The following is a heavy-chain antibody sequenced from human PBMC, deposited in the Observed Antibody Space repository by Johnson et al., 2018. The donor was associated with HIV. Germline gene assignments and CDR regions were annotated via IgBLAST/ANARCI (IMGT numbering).Heavy chain of an antibody. Sequence: QVQLVESGGGVVEPGGSLRLSCAASGFSVSNTYMNWVRQAPGKGLEWVAVISYDGSNKYFADSVKGRFTISSDSSKNTLYLQMNSLRAEDTAVYYCATDIVVVLAVTGTGAAFDMWGQRTMVTVSS. D-gene: IGHD2-15*01. J-gene: IGHJ3*02. CDR1: GFSVSNTY. CDR2: ISYDGSNK. CDR3: ATDIVVVLAVTGTGAAFDM. V-gene: IGHV3-30*03.